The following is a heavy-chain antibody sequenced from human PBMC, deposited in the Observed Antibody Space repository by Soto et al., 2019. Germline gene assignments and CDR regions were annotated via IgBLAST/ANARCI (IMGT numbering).Heavy chain of an antibody. CDR1: GDSVTNSIFW. CDR2: IYHRWNT. Sequence: QVQLQQSGPGLVNPSGTLCLICAVSGDSVTNSIFWWTWVRQPPGKWLEWIGEIYHRWNTNYNPSLRGRVTISMDKSKNQFSLSLTVVTAANTAVYYCASGRDDAWGDWDPGTRVTFSS. D-gene: IGHD1-1*01. CDR3: ASGRDDAWGD. J-gene: IGHJ4*02. V-gene: IGHV4-4*02.